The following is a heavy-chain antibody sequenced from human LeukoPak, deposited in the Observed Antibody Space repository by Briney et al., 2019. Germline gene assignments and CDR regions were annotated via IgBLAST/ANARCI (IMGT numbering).Heavy chain of an antibody. CDR2: MRDDGTGT. D-gene: IGHD6-6*01. CDR3: ARDLGGSSSSSIYYYYYGMDV. J-gene: IGHJ6*02. V-gene: IGHV3-74*01. CDR1: GFTLSDYW. Sequence: PGGSLRLSCEASGFTLSDYWMHWVRQVPGKGLVWVSRMRDDGTGTNYADSVKGRFTLSRDNAKDTLYLQMDSLRAEDTAVYYCARDLGGSSSSSIYYYYYGMDVWGQGTTVTVSS.